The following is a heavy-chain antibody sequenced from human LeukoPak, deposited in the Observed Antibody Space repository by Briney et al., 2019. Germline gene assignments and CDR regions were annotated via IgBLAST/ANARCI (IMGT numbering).Heavy chain of an antibody. Sequence: PSETLSLTCTVSGGSINSGSYYWSWIRQPAGKGLEWIGRIYTSGSTNYNPSLKSRATISVDTPKNQFSLNLNSVTAADTAVYYCARLNHSYYYYYYMDVWGTGTTVTVSS. J-gene: IGHJ6*03. V-gene: IGHV4-61*02. D-gene: IGHD2-15*01. CDR2: IYTSGST. CDR1: GGSINSGSYY. CDR3: ARLNHSYYYYYYMDV.